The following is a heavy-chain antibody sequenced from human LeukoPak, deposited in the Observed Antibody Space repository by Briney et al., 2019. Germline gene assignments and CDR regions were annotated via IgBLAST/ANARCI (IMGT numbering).Heavy chain of an antibody. Sequence: GGSLRLSCAASGFTFSSYWMSWVRQAPGKGLEWVANIKQDGSEKYYVDSVKGRFTISRDNAKNSLYLQMNSLRAEDTAVYYCARVNYYDSSGIRYWGQGTLVTVSS. J-gene: IGHJ4*02. CDR3: ARVNYYDSSGIRY. V-gene: IGHV3-7*04. CDR1: GFTFSSYW. D-gene: IGHD3-22*01. CDR2: IKQDGSEK.